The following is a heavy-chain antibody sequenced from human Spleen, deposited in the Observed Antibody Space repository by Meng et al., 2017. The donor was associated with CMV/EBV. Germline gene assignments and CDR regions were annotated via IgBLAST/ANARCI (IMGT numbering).Heavy chain of an antibody. Sequence: SGPTLVKPTQTLTLTCTFSGFSFTTSGVGVGCIRQPPGKALEWLALIYWNGDDRYNPSLRSRLAITKDTSKNRVVITMTNMDPVDTATYYCVHTHRYYYFRSGYCPLFDFWGRGTLVTVSS. CDR1: GFSFTTSGVG. CDR3: VHTHRYYYFRSGYCPLFDF. D-gene: IGHD3-3*01. CDR2: IYWNGDD. V-gene: IGHV2-5*01. J-gene: IGHJ4*02.